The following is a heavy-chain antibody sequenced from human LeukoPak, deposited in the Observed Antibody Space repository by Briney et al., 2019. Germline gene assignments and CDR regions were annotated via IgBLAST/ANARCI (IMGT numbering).Heavy chain of an antibody. J-gene: IGHJ4*02. CDR2: ISAYNGNT. V-gene: IGHV1-18*01. CDR3: ARVDYGGNSAPFGY. Sequence: ASVKLSFNSSGSAFTSYGFSRVRQGPGQGHGWEWWISAYNGNTNNEQKLQGRVTMTTDTATSTAYMELRSLRYDDTAVYYCARVDYGGNSAPFGYWGQGTLVTVSS. D-gene: IGHD4-23*01. CDR1: GSAFTSYG.